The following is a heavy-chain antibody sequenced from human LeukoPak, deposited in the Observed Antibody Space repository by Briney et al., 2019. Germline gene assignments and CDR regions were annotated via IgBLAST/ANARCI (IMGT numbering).Heavy chain of an antibody. D-gene: IGHD3-3*01. CDR2: IYYSGST. Sequence: SETLSLTCTVSGGSISSYYWSWIRQPPGKGQEWIGYIYYSGSTNYNPSLKSRVTISVDTSKNQFSLKLSSVTAADTAVYYCARGRADFWSGYLYYFDYWGQGTLVTVSS. J-gene: IGHJ4*02. CDR1: GGSISSYY. V-gene: IGHV4-59*01. CDR3: ARGRADFWSGYLYYFDY.